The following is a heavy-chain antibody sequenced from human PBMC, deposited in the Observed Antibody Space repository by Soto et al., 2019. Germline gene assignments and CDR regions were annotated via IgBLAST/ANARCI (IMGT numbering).Heavy chain of an antibody. V-gene: IGHV3-30-3*01. CDR1: GFTFSTYA. J-gene: IGHJ4*02. D-gene: IGHD6-13*01. Sequence: GGSLRLSCAASGFTFSTYAMHWVRQAPGMALEWVAVISYDGSNKYYADSVKGRFTISRDNSKNTLYVQMNSLRAEDTAVYYCARDMYSNTWYVWDYWGQGT. CDR3: ARDMYSNTWYVWDY. CDR2: ISYDGSNK.